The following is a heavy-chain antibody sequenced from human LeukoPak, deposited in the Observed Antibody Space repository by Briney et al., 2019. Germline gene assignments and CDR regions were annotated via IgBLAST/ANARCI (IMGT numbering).Heavy chain of an antibody. D-gene: IGHD2-21*01. J-gene: IGHJ5*02. CDR1: GVTFSSYA. CDR3: AKDPHISGWFDP. V-gene: IGHV3-23*01. CDR2: ISGSGGST. Sequence: GGSLRLSCAASGVTFSSYAMGWVRQFPGKGLEWVSAISGSGGSTYYADSVKGRFTISRDNSKNTLHLQMNSLRAEDTAVYYCAKDPHISGWFDPWGQGTLVTVSS.